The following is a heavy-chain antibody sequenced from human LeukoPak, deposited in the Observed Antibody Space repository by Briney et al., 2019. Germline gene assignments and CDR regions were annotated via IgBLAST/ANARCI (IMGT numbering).Heavy chain of an antibody. Sequence: GGSLRLSCAASGFTFSSYAMSWVRQAPGKGLEWVSAISGSGGSTYYADSVKGRFTISRDNVDNVVYLEMNSLGAEDTATYYCARVAVSGPTGWFDSWGQGTLVIVSS. CDR1: GFTFSSYA. J-gene: IGHJ5*01. CDR2: ISGSGGST. V-gene: IGHV3-23*01. D-gene: IGHD2-8*02. CDR3: ARVAVSGPTGWFDS.